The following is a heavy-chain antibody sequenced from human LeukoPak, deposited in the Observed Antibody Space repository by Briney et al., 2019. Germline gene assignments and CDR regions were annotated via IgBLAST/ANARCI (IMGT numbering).Heavy chain of an antibody. CDR2: IYYSGST. J-gene: IGHJ4*02. D-gene: IGHD6-13*01. CDR3: ARRREGIAAAAFDY. Sequence: SETLSLTCTVSGGSISSYYWSWIRQPPGKGLEWIGYIYYSGSTNYNPSLKSRVTISVDTSKNQFSLKLSSVTAADTAVYYCARRREGIAAAAFDYWGQGTLVTVSS. V-gene: IGHV4-59*08. CDR1: GGSISSYY.